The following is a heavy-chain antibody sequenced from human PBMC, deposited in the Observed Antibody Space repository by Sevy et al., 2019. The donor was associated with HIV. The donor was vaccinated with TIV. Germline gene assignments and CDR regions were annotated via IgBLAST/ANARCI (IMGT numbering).Heavy chain of an antibody. CDR1: GYTFTSYT. J-gene: IGHJ5*02. D-gene: IGHD4-17*01. CDR3: ARDDDYDDHDWFDP. Sequence: ASVKVSCKASGYTFTSYTMNWVRQAPGQGLEWMGWINTNTGNPTYAQGFTGRFVFSLDTSVSTAYLQISSLKAEDTAVYYCARDDDYDDHDWFDPWGQGTLVTVSS. V-gene: IGHV7-4-1*02. CDR2: INTNTGNP.